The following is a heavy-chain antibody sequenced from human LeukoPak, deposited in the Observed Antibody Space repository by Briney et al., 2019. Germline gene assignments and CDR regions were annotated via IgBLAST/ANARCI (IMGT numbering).Heavy chain of an antibody. J-gene: IGHJ4*02. D-gene: IGHD2-15*01. V-gene: IGHV1-2*02. CDR2: INPNSGGT. CDR1: GYTFTGYY. Sequence: ASVKVSCKASGYTFTGYYMHWVRQAPGQGLEWMGWINPNSGGTNYAQKFQGRVTMTRDTSTSTAYMELSRLRSDDTAVYYCARDGVVVVADGNYYFDYWGQGTLVTVSS. CDR3: ARDGVVVVADGNYYFDY.